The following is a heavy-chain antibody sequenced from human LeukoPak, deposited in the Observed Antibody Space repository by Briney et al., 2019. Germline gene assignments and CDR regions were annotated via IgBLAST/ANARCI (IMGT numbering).Heavy chain of an antibody. D-gene: IGHD1-14*01. Sequence: PSETLSLTCTVSGGSISSSSYCWGWIRQPPGKGLEWIGSIYYSGSTYYNPSLKSRVTISVDTSKNQFSLKLSSVTAADTAVYYCATEERRYGMDVWGQGTTVTVSS. V-gene: IGHV4-39*07. J-gene: IGHJ6*02. CDR2: IYYSGST. CDR3: ATEERRYGMDV. CDR1: GGSISSSSYC.